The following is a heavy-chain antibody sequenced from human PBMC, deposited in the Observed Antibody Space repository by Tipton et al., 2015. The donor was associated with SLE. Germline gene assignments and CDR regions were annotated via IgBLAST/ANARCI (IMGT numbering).Heavy chain of an antibody. J-gene: IGHJ2*01. D-gene: IGHD2-2*01. CDR3: ARRLVAAANDWYFGL. Sequence: LRLSCTVSGGSISSSSYYRGWIRQPPGKGLEWIGSIYYSGNTYYNPSLKSRVTISVDTSKNQFSLKLSSVTAADTAVYYCARRLVAAANDWYFGLWGRGTLVTVSS. V-gene: IGHV4-39*07. CDR2: IYYSGNT. CDR1: GGSISSSSYY.